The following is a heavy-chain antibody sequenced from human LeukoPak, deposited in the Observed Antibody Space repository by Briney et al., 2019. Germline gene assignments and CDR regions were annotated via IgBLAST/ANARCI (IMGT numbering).Heavy chain of an antibody. CDR2: INPNSGGT. J-gene: IGHJ4*02. CDR1: GYTFTSYG. Sequence: ASVKVFCKASGYTFTSYGISWVRQAPGQGLEWMGWINPNSGGTNYAQKFQGRVTMTRDTSISTAYMELSRLRSDDTAVYYCARPYDSSGFDFDYRGQGTLVTVSS. D-gene: IGHD3-22*01. V-gene: IGHV1-2*02. CDR3: ARPYDSSGFDFDY.